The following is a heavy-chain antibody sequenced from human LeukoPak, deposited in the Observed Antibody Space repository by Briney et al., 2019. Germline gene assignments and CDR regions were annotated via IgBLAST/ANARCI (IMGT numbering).Heavy chain of an antibody. CDR1: GGSITSGSYY. CDR3: ARVGLPVGATGGYFDY. D-gene: IGHD1-26*01. V-gene: IGHV4-39*07. Sequence: SETLSLTCTVSGGSITSGSYYWGWIRQPPGKGLEWIGNTYYSGSTYSSPSLRSRVTISPDTSKTQFSLRLSFLTAADTAVYYCARVGLPVGATGGYFDYWGQGTLVTVSS. CDR2: TYYSGST. J-gene: IGHJ4*02.